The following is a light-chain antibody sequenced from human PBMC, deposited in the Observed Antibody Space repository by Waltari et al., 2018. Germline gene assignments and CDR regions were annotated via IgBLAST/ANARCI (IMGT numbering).Light chain of an antibody. CDR2: EVS. CDR1: SSEVGGYSY. Sequence: QSALTQPASVSGSPGQSITLSCNGTSSEVGGYSYVSWYQHYPKQVPKLMIYEVSNWPSGVFNRFSCSKSGNPASLTIFGLQAEDEADYYCSSYTSSNTVIFGGGTKLTVL. J-gene: IGLJ2*01. V-gene: IGLV2-14*01. CDR3: SSYTSSNTVI.